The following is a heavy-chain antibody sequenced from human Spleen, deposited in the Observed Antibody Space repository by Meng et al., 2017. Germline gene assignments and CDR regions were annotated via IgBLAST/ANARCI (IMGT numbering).Heavy chain of an antibody. D-gene: IGHD2-2*01. Sequence: GESLKISCAASGFSLTYYNMNWVRQAPGKGLEWVSSITSTSSDSDYADSVKGRFTISRDNAQNSLSLQMNSLRAEDTAVYYCTRDYYGPSSTSINYYYYGMDVWGQGTTVTVSS. CDR2: ITSTSSDS. J-gene: IGHJ6*02. V-gene: IGHV3-21*06. CDR3: TRDYYGPSSTSINYYYYGMDV. CDR1: GFSLTYYN.